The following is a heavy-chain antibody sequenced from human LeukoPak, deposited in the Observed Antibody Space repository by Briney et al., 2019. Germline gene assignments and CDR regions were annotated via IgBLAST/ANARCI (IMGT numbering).Heavy chain of an antibody. CDR2: INPNSGGT. V-gene: IGHV1-2*02. Sequence: ASVKVSCKASGYTFTGYYMHWVRQAPGQGLEWMGWINPNSGGTNYAQKFQGRVTVTRDTSISTAYMELSRLRSDDTAVYYCALWVGATMAFDYWGQGTLVTVSS. D-gene: IGHD1-26*01. CDR1: GYTFTGYY. CDR3: ALWVGATMAFDY. J-gene: IGHJ4*02.